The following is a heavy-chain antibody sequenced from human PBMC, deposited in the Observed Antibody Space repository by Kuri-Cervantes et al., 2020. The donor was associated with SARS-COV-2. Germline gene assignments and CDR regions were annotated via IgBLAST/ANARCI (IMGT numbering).Heavy chain of an antibody. D-gene: IGHD2-15*01. CDR3: ARDGSGGDADY. CDR2: IYYSGST. CDR1: GGSISSGDYY. V-gene: IGHV4-30-4*01. J-gene: IGHJ4*02. Sequence: LRLSCTVSGGSISSGDYYWSWIRQPPGKGLEWIGYIYYSGSTYYNPSLKSRVTISVDRSKNQFSLKLSSVTAADTAVYYCARDGSGGDADYWGQGTLVTVSS.